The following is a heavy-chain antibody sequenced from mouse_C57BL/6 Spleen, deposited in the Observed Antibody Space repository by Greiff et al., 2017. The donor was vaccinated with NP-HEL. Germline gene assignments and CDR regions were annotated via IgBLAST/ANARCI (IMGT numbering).Heavy chain of an antibody. J-gene: IGHJ2*01. Sequence: EVQLQQSGPELVKPGASVKISCKASGYTFTDYYMNWVKQSHGKSLEWIGDINPNNGGTSYNQKFKGKATLTVDKSSSTAYMELRSLTSEDSAVYYCARRGPPHYFDYWGQGTTLTVSS. V-gene: IGHV1-26*01. CDR3: ARRGPPHYFDY. CDR2: INPNNGGT. CDR1: GYTFTDYY.